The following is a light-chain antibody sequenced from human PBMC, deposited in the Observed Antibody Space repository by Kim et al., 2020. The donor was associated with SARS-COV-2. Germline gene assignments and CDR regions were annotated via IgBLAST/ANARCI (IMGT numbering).Light chain of an antibody. J-gene: IGLJ1*01. CDR2: DVT. Sequence: GQTITISCTGANSDVGGFNNVSWYQQCPGKAPKLMIFDVTKRPSGISTRFSGSKSGNTASLTISGLQTDDEADYICTSYTASSTFVFGSGTKVTVL. CDR3: TSYTASSTFV. V-gene: IGLV2-14*04. CDR1: NSDVGGFNN.